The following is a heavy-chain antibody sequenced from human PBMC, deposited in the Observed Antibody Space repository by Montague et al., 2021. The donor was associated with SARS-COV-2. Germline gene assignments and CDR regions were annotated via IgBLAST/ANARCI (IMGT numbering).Heavy chain of an antibody. CDR1: GFTFGDYA. J-gene: IGHJ2*01. CDR2: ISWNSGTI. CDR3: AKGYSGSYDEYFDL. Sequence: SLRLSLSASGFTFGDYAMHWVRQAPGKGLEWVSGISWNSGTIGYADSVKGRFTISRDNAKNSLYLQVNSLRAEDTALYYCAKGYSGSYDEYFDLWGRGTLVTVSS. V-gene: IGHV3-9*01. D-gene: IGHD1-26*01.